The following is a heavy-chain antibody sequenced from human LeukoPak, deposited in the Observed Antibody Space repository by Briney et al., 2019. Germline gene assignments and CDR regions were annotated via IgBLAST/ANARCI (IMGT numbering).Heavy chain of an antibody. CDR2: INHSGST. D-gene: IGHD2-2*01. CDR1: GFTFSNYG. V-gene: IGHV4-34*01. Sequence: PGGSLRLSCVASGFTFSNYGMTWVRQPPGKGLEWIGEINHSGSTNYNLSLKSRVTISVDTSKNQFSLKLSSVTAADTAVYYCASLLYCSSTSCYDYWGQGTLVTVSS. CDR3: ASLLYCSSTSCYDY. J-gene: IGHJ4*02.